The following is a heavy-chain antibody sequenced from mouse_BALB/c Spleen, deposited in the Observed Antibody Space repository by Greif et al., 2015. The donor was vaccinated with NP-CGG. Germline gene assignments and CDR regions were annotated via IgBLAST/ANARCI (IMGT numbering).Heavy chain of an antibody. J-gene: IGHJ3*01. CDR3: AVGTTAAY. Sequence: EVKLMESGPELVKPGASVKMSCKASGYTFTSYVMHWVKQKPGQGLEWIGYINPYNDGTKYNEKFKGKATLSSDKSSSTAYMELSSLTSEDSAVYYCAVGTTAAYWGQGTLVTVSA. D-gene: IGHD1-2*01. CDR2: INPYNDGT. CDR1: GYTFTSYV. V-gene: IGHV1-14*01.